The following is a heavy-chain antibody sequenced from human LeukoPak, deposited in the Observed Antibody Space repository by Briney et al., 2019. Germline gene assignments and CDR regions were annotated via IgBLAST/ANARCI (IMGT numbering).Heavy chain of an antibody. CDR3: ARGFCSNTRCYKEMATILPDY. J-gene: IGHJ4*02. CDR1: GGSISSGSYY. V-gene: IGHV4-61*02. D-gene: IGHD2-2*02. CDR2: IYTSGST. Sequence: PSETLSLTCTVSGGSISSGSYYWSWIRQPAGKGLEWIGRIYTSGSTNYNPSLKSRVTISVDTSKNQFSLKLSSVTAADTAVYYCARGFCSNTRCYKEMATILPDYWGQGALVTVSS.